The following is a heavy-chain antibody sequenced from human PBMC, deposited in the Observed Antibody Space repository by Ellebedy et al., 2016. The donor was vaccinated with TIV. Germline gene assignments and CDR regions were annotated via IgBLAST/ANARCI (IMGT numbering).Heavy chain of an antibody. Sequence: AASVKVSCKASGYTFTSYYMHWVRQAPGQGLEWMGIINPSGGSTSYAQKLQGRVTMTRDTSTSTGYMELSSLRSEDTAVYYCARGGPLGELSQPPYYYYGMDVWGQGTTVTVSS. CDR3: ARGGPLGELSQPPYYYYGMDV. CDR1: GYTFTSYY. D-gene: IGHD3-16*02. CDR2: INPSGGST. J-gene: IGHJ6*02. V-gene: IGHV1-46*04.